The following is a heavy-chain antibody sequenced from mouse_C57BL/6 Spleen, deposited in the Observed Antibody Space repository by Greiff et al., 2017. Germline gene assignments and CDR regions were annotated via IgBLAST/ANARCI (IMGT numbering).Heavy chain of an antibody. CDR3: AREGTTVVATSRYFDV. V-gene: IGHV1-64*01. D-gene: IGHD1-1*01. CDR2: IHPNSGST. Sequence: VQLQQSGAELVKPGASVKLSCKASGYTFTSYWMHWVKQRPGQGLEWIGMIHPNSGSTNYNEKFKSKATLTVDKSSSTAYMQLSSLTSEDSAVYYCAREGTTVVATSRYFDVWGTGTTVTVSS. J-gene: IGHJ1*03. CDR1: GYTFTSYW.